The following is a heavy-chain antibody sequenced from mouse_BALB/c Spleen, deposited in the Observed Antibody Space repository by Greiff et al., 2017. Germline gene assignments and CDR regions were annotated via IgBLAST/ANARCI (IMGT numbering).Heavy chain of an antibody. Sequence: QVQLQQSGAELVKPGASVKMSCKASGYTFTSYWMHWVKQRPGQGLEWIGVIDPSDSYTSYNQKFKGKATLTVDTSSSTAYMQLSSLTSEDSAVYYCTRSGAGGGLFDYWGQGTTLTVSS. D-gene: IGHD1-3*01. CDR3: TRSGAGGGLFDY. J-gene: IGHJ2*01. CDR2: IDPSDSYT. V-gene: IGHV1S127*01. CDR1: GYTFTSYW.